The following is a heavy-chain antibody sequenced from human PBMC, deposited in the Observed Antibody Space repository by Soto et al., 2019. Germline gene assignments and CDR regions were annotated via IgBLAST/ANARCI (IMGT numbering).Heavy chain of an antibody. D-gene: IGHD4-17*01. J-gene: IGHJ4*02. V-gene: IGHV4-59*08. CDR3: ARNYGGNVDY. CDR2: IYYSGST. Sequence: SETLSLTCTVSGGSISSYYWSWIRQPPGKGLEWIGYIYYSGSTNYNPSLKSRVTISVDTSKNQFSLKLSSVTAADTAVYYCARNYGGNVDYWGQGTLVTVPQ. CDR1: GGSISSYY.